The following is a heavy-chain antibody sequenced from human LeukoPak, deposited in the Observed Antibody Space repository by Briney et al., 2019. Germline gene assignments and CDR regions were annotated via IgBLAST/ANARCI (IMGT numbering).Heavy chain of an antibody. CDR3: AKDLTPWRRPTFDY. J-gene: IGHJ4*02. CDR2: ISGSGGST. CDR1: GFTFSSYA. D-gene: IGHD5-12*01. V-gene: IGHV3-23*01. Sequence: GGSLRLACAASGFTFSSYAMSWVRQAPGKGLEWVSAISGSGGSTYYADSVKGRFTISRDNSKNTLYLQMNSLRAEDTAVYYCAKDLTPWRRPTFDYWGQGTLVTVSS.